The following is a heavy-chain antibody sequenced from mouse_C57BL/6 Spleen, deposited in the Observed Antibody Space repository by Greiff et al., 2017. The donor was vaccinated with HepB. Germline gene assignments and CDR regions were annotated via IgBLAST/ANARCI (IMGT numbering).Heavy chain of an antibody. D-gene: IGHD1-1*01. CDR1: GYTFTSYW. CDR2: IYPGSGST. Sequence: VQLQQSGAELVKPGASVKMSCKASGYTFTSYWITWVKQRPGQGLEWIGDIYPGSGSTNYNEKFKSKATLTVDTSSSTAYMQLSSLTSEDSAVYYCARSGFITTAFDYWGQGTTRTVSS. V-gene: IGHV1-55*01. CDR3: ARSGFITTAFDY. J-gene: IGHJ2*01.